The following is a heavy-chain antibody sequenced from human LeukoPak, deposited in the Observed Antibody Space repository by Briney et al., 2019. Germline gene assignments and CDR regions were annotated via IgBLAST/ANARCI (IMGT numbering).Heavy chain of an antibody. J-gene: IGHJ4*02. D-gene: IGHD3-22*01. Sequence: GGSLRLSCAASGFTFSSYAMSWVRQAPGKGLEWVSAISGSGGSTYYADSVKGRFTISRDNSKNTLYLQMNSLRAEDTAVYYCARGYYYESSGYYVWDYWGQGTLVTVSS. CDR1: GFTFSSYA. CDR3: ARGYYYESSGYYVWDY. V-gene: IGHV3-23*01. CDR2: ISGSGGST.